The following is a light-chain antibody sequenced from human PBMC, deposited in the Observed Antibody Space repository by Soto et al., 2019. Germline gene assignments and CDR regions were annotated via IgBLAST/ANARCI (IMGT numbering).Light chain of an antibody. Sequence: EIVLTQSPGTLSLSPGESATLSCGASQSVSSSYLAWYQQKPGQAPRLLIYDASNRATGIPARFSGSGSGTDFTLTISSLEPEDFAVYYCQQRSNWPPSITFGQGTRLEIK. CDR2: DAS. CDR3: QQRSNWPPSIT. CDR1: QSVSSSY. J-gene: IGKJ5*01. V-gene: IGKV3-11*01.